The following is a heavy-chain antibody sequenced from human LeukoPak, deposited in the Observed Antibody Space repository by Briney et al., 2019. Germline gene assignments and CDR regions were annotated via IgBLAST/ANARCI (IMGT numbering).Heavy chain of an antibody. D-gene: IGHD6-19*01. CDR1: GFTFSKYW. Sequence: GGSLRLSCAASGFTFSKYWMLWVRQAPGKGLESVSRINADGTVTIYADSVKGRFTVSRDNADNTMFLQMNSVRDEDTAVYYCATKQWLAPPPDSWGQGTPVTVSS. V-gene: IGHV3-74*01. CDR3: ATKQWLAPPPDS. J-gene: IGHJ4*02. CDR2: INADGTVT.